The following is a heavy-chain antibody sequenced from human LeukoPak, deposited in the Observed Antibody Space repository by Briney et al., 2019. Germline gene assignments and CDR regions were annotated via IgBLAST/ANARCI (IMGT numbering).Heavy chain of an antibody. Sequence: SETLSLTCAVYGGSFSGYYWSWIRQPPGKGLEWIGEINHSGGTNYNLSLKSRVTISVDTSKNQFSLKLSSVTAADTAVYYCARGGRWQLAPPDAFDIWGQGTMVTVSS. CDR2: INHSGGT. CDR1: GGSFSGYY. V-gene: IGHV4-34*01. CDR3: ARGGRWQLAPPDAFDI. D-gene: IGHD6-6*01. J-gene: IGHJ3*02.